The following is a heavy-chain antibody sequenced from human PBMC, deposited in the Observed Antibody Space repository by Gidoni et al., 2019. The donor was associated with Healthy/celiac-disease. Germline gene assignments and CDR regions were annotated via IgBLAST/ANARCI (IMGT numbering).Heavy chain of an antibody. CDR3: ARVPGLVQRYFQH. Sequence: QVQLVQSGAEVKKPGASVKVACKASGYTFTGYYMHWVRQAPGQGLEWMGWINPNSGGTNDAHKFQGRVTMTRDTSISTAYMELSRLRSDDTAVYYCARVPGLVQRYFQHWGQGTLVTVSS. D-gene: IGHD6-19*01. V-gene: IGHV1-2*07. J-gene: IGHJ1*01. CDR2: INPNSGGT. CDR1: GYTFTGYY.